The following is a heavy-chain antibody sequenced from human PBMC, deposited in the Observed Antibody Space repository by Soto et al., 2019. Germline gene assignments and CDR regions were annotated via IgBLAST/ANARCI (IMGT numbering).Heavy chain of an antibody. J-gene: IGHJ5*02. CDR2: IATYNSNK. CDR1: GDTFTNFG. Sequence: ASVKVSCKTSGDTFTNFGLSWVRQAPGQGLEWMGWIATYNSNKNYAQKFQGRLTLTTDTSTSTGYMELKSLEYDDTAVYYCARVLRGVVNWFDPLGQGTLVTVSS. CDR3: ARVLRGVVNWFDP. D-gene: IGHD3-10*01. V-gene: IGHV1-18*01.